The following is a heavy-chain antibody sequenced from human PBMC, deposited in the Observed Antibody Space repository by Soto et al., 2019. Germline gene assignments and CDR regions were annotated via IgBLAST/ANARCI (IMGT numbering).Heavy chain of an antibody. CDR2: IYPGDSDT. CDR3: ARQPPIAAAGLYYYYCGKDV. D-gene: IGHD6-13*01. J-gene: IGHJ6*02. V-gene: IGHV5-51*01. Sequence: PGESLKISCKGSGYSFTSYWIGWVRQMPGKGLEWMGIIYPGDSDTRYSPSFQGQVTISADKSISTAYLQWSSLKASDTAMYYCARQPPIAAAGLYYYYCGKDVWGQGXTVTVS. CDR1: GYSFTSYW.